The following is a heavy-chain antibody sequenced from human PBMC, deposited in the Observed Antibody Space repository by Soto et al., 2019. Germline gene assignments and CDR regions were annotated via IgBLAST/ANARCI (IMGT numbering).Heavy chain of an antibody. V-gene: IGHV4-59*12. CDR3: ARDATHSEYRSYYYGMDV. J-gene: IGHJ6*02. CDR1: GGSISSYY. CDR2: IYYSGST. D-gene: IGHD6-6*01. Sequence: SETLSLTCTVSGGSISSYYWSWIRQPPGKGLEWIGYIYYSGSTNYNPSLKSRVTISVDTSKNQFSLKLSSVTAADTAVYYCARDATHSEYRSYYYGMDVWGQGTTVTVSS.